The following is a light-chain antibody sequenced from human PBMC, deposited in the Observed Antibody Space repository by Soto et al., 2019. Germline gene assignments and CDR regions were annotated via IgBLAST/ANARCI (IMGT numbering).Light chain of an antibody. Sequence: IVLTQSPGTLSFSPGERATLSCRASQSVSSSYLAWYQQKPGQPPRLVIYDAYNRATGIPARFSGSGSGTDFTLPISKLEPEDFAAYYCQQYHNWPPITFGQGTRLEN. V-gene: IGKV3-20*01. CDR2: DAY. J-gene: IGKJ5*01. CDR3: QQYHNWPPIT. CDR1: QSVSSSY.